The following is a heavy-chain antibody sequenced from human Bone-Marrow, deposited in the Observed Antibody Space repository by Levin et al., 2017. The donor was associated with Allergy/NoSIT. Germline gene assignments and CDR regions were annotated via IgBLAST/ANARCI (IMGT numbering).Heavy chain of an antibody. D-gene: IGHD5-18*01. CDR2: TKNKPNSYTT. CDR3: ARGYSYGYPYYFDY. J-gene: IGHJ4*02. CDR1: GFTFNDHY. V-gene: IGHV3-72*01. Sequence: PGESLKISCAVSGFTFNDHYMDWVRQAPGKGLEWIGRTKNKPNSYTTEYAASVKGRFTISRDDSKNSVYLQMNSLKTEDTAVYYCARGYSYGYPYYFDYWGQGTLVTVSS.